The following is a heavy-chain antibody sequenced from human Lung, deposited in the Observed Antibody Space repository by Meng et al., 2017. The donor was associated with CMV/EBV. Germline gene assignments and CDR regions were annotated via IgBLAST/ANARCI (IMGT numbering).Heavy chain of an antibody. CDR2: IYYSGST. Sequence: LXCTVSGGPISSGGYYWSWIRQHPGKGLEWIGYIYYSGSTYCNPSLKSRVTISVDTSKNQFSLKLSSVTAADTAVYYCARGGEPYCGGDCSPGYFQHWXQGTXVTVSS. CDR1: GGPISSGGYY. D-gene: IGHD2-21*01. J-gene: IGHJ1*01. V-gene: IGHV4-31*03. CDR3: ARGGEPYCGGDCSPGYFQH.